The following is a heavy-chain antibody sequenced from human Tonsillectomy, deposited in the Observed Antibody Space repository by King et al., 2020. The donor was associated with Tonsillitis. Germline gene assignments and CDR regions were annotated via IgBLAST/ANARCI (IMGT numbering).Heavy chain of an antibody. CDR2: SSSSSSTI. D-gene: IGHD2-15*01. J-gene: IGHJ4*02. CDR3: ASEVVTVAFDY. V-gene: IGHV3-48*04. CDR1: GFTFSSYR. Sequence: VQLVESGGGLVQPGGSLRLSCAASGFTFSSYRMNWVRQAPGKGLEWISYSSSSSSTIYYADSVKGRFTISRDNAKNSLYLQMNSLRAEDTAVYYCASEVVTVAFDYWGQGTLVTVSS.